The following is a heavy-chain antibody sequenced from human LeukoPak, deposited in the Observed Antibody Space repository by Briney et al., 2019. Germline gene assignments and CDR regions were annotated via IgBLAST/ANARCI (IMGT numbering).Heavy chain of an antibody. J-gene: IGHJ3*02. CDR1: GYTFTSYY. D-gene: IGHD2-21*02. Sequence: ASVKVSCKASGYTFTSYYMHWVRQAPGQGLEWMGIINPSGGSTSYAQKFQGRVTMTRDTSTSTVYMELSSLRPEDTAVYYCARSIVVVTAIRDAFDIWGQGTMVTVSS. CDR2: INPSGGST. CDR3: ARSIVVVTAIRDAFDI. V-gene: IGHV1-46*01.